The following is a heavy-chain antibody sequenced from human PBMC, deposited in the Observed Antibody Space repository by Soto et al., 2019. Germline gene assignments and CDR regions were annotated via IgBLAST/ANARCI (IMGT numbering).Heavy chain of an antibody. J-gene: IGHJ4*02. CDR2: IYSGGST. V-gene: IGHV3-66*01. Sequence: EVQLVESGGNLVQPGGSLRLSCAASGFTVSDTYMSWVRQAPGKGLEWVSIIYSGGSTYYADSVKGRFTISRDNSKNTVYLQMNSLRAEDTAVYYCARGDFDNWGQGTLVTVSS. CDR1: GFTVSDTY. CDR3: ARGDFDN.